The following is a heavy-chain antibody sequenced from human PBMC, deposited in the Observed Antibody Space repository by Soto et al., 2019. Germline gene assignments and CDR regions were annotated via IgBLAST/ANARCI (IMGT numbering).Heavy chain of an antibody. CDR2: IYYSGST. D-gene: IGHD5-18*01. CDR3: ARDPDTAMVDAFDI. J-gene: IGHJ3*02. Sequence: SETLSLTCTVSGGAISSGGYYLSWIRQHPGKGLEWIGYIYYSGSTYYNPSLKSRVTISVDTSKNQFSLKLSSVTAADTAVYYCARDPDTAMVDAFDIWGQGTMVAVSS. V-gene: IGHV4-31*03. CDR1: GGAISSGGYY.